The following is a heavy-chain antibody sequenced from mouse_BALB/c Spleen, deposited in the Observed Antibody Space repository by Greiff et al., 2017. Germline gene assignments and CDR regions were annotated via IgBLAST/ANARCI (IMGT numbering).Heavy chain of an antibody. Sequence: EVKLQESGPGLVKPSQSLSLTCTVTGYSITSDYAWNWIRQFPGNKLEWMGYISYSGSTSYNPSLKSRISITRDTSKNQFFLQLNSVTTEDTATYYCARGIRYYGSSSYYFDYWGQGTTLTVSS. J-gene: IGHJ2*01. V-gene: IGHV3-2*02. CDR1: GYSITSDYA. CDR2: ISYSGST. CDR3: ARGIRYYGSSSYYFDY. D-gene: IGHD1-1*01.